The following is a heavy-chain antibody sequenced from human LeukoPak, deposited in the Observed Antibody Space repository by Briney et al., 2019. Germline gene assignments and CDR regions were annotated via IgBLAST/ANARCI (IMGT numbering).Heavy chain of an antibody. J-gene: IGHJ5*02. CDR2: MNPNSGNT. CDR1: GYTFTSYD. CDR3: ARAENRYFDWLLSHNWFDP. Sequence: ASVKVSCKASGYTFTSYDINWVRQATGQGLEWMGWMNPNSGNTGYAQKFQGRVTMTRNTSISTAYMELSSLRSEDTAVYYCARAENRYFDWLLSHNWFDPWGQGTLATVSS. D-gene: IGHD3-9*01. V-gene: IGHV1-8*01.